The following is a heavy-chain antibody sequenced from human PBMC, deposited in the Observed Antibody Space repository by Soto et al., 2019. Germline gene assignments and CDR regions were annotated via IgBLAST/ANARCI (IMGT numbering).Heavy chain of an antibody. J-gene: IGHJ4*02. CDR2: ISYDGSNK. D-gene: IGHD1-26*01. CDR3: ARGEVGY. V-gene: IGHV3-30-3*01. Sequence: QVQLVESGGGVVQPGRSLRLSCAASGFTFSSYAMHWVRQAPGKGLEWVAVISYDGSNKYYADSVKGRFTISRDNPTNTLYLQMNSLRAEDTAVYYCARGEVGYWGQGTLVTVSS. CDR1: GFTFSSYA.